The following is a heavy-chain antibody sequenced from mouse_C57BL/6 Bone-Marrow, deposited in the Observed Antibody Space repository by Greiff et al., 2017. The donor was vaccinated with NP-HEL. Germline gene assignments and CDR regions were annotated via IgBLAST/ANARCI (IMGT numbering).Heavy chain of an antibody. CDR2: ISDGGSYT. CDR3: ARLLLWYFDV. D-gene: IGHD1-1*01. J-gene: IGHJ1*03. Sequence: EVNLVESGGGLVKPGGSLKLSCAASGFTFSSYAMSWVRQTPEKRLEWVATISDGGSYTYYPDNVKGRFTISRDNAKNNLYLQMSHLKSEDTAMYYCARLLLWYFDVWGTGTTVTVSS. V-gene: IGHV5-4*03. CDR1: GFTFSSYA.